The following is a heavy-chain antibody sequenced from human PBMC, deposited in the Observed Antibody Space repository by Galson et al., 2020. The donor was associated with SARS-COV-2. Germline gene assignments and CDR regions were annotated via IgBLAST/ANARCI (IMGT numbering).Heavy chain of an antibody. J-gene: IGHJ6*02. CDR1: GFTFSSYS. V-gene: IGHV3-21*01. CDR2: ISSSSYI. Sequence: LSLPCAASGFTFSSYSMNWVRQAPGKGLEWVSSISSSSYIYYADSVKGRFTISRDNAKNSLYLQMNSLRAEDTAVYYCARGTQYYYGMDVWGQGTTVTVSS. CDR3: ARGTQYYYGMDV.